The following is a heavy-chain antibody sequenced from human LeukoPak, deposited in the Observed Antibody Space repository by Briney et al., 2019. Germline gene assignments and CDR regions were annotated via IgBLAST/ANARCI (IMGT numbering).Heavy chain of an antibody. Sequence: GGSLRLSCEASGFTFSDYTMHWVRQTPGKGLEWVSSISGSGTYIYHADSVQGRFTISRDNAKKSLYLQMNSLTPEDTAVYYCARMPHYRDLNYSFDYWGQGTLVTVSS. CDR1: GFTFSDYT. V-gene: IGHV3-21*01. CDR2: ISGSGTYI. D-gene: IGHD4-17*01. CDR3: ARMPHYRDLNYSFDY. J-gene: IGHJ4*02.